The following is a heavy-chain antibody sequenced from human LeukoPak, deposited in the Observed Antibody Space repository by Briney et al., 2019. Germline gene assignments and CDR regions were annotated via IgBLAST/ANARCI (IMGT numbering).Heavy chain of an antibody. V-gene: IGHV4-4*07. CDR3: ARQVGSFTMMP. Sequence: PSETLSLTCTVSGVSVSTYYWSWIRQPAGKGLEWIGRIYTSGSTSYNSSLQSRVTMSVDTSKNQFSLNLSSVTAADTAVYYCARQVGSFTMMPWGQGTLVTVSS. D-gene: IGHD3-22*01. J-gene: IGHJ1*01. CDR2: IYTSGST. CDR1: GVSVSTYY.